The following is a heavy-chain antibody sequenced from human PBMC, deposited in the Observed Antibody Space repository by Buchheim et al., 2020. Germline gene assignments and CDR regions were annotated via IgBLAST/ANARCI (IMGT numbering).Heavy chain of an antibody. CDR2: ISYDGSNK. CDR1: GFTFSSYA. Sequence: QVQLVESGGGVVQPGRSLRLSCAASGFTFSSYAMHWVRQAPGKGLEWVAVISYDGSNKYYADSVKGRFTISRDNSKNTLYLQMNSLRAEDTAVYYCASISGYYAYWGQGTL. J-gene: IGHJ4*02. V-gene: IGHV3-30-3*01. CDR3: ASISGYYAY. D-gene: IGHD3-22*01.